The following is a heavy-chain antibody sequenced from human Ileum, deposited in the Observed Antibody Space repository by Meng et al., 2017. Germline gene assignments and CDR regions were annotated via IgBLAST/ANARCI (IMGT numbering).Heavy chain of an antibody. D-gene: IGHD5-12*01. CDR3: AKYRRWNAFDI. CDR2: INADGTKK. Sequence: GESLKISCAGSGFSLRNSWMHWVRQVPGKGLEWVSRINADGTKKSYADSVKGRFLISGDNAKNTLYLQMNSLRVEDTAVYYCAKYRRWNAFDIWGLGTMVTVSS. J-gene: IGHJ3*02. CDR1: GFSLRNSW. V-gene: IGHV3-74*01.